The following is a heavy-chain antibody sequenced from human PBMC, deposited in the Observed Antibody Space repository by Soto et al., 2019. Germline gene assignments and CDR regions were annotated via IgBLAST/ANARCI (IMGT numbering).Heavy chain of an antibody. CDR3: ARSSYTDLLTGYFAY. CDR2: ISGSGGST. V-gene: IGHV3-23*01. J-gene: IGHJ4*02. Sequence: EVQLLESGGGFVQPGESLRLSCAASGLTFSIYAMTWVRQAPGKGLEYVSSISGSGGSTYYADSVKVRFTISRDNSKNTLYLQMNSLRAEDTAVYYCARSSYTDLLTGYFAYWGQGTLVTVSS. CDR1: GLTFSIYA. D-gene: IGHD3-9*01.